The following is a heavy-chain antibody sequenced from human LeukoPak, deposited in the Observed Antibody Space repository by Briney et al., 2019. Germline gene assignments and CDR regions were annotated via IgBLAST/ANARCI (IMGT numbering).Heavy chain of an antibody. V-gene: IGHV3-33*03. CDR2: IWHDGSNK. J-gene: IGHJ4*02. Sequence: PGGSLRLSCAASGFTFSNYGMHWVRQAPGKGLEWLAVIWHDGSNKCYADSVKGRFTISRDNSKNTLYLQMNSLRAEDTALYYCANNFDYWGQGTLVTVSS. CDR3: ANNFDY. CDR1: GFTFSNYG.